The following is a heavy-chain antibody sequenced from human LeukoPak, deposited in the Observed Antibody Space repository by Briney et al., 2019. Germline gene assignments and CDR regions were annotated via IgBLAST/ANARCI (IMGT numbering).Heavy chain of an antibody. Sequence: ASXXVSCKASGYTFTSYYMHWVRQAPGQGLEWMGIINPSGGSTSYAQKFQGRVTMNRDTSTSTVYMELSSLRSEDTAVYYCARADYGDYVTGAFDIWGQGTMVTVSS. D-gene: IGHD4-17*01. CDR1: GYTFTSYY. CDR3: ARADYGDYVTGAFDI. V-gene: IGHV1-46*01. J-gene: IGHJ3*02. CDR2: INPSGGST.